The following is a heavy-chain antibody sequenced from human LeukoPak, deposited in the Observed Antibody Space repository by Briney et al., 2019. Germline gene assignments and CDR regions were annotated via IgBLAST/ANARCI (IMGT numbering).Heavy chain of an antibody. V-gene: IGHV3-30*02. D-gene: IGHD6-13*01. J-gene: IGHJ5*02. CDR2: IQYDGSNK. CDR1: GLTFSSYA. CDR3: AKANLAADLSNWFDP. Sequence: PGGSLRLSCAASGLTFSSYAMHWVRQAPGKGLEWVAFIQYDGSNKYYADSVEGRFTISRDNSKNTLYLQVNSLRAEDTAVYYCAKANLAADLSNWFDPWGQGTLVTVSS.